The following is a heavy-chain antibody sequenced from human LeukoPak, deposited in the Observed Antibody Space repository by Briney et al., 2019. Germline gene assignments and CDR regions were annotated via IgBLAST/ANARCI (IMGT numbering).Heavy chain of an antibody. CDR1: RFNFSAYT. V-gene: IGHV3-21*01. CDR3: VSSLQGFSYGPGY. J-gene: IGHJ4*02. CDR2: ISPTTAYI. D-gene: IGHD3-10*01. Sequence: GGSLRLSCATSRFNFSAYTMNWVRQAPGKGLDWVSSISPTTAYIHYADSMKGRFTISRDNARRSLYLQMNCLRVEDTAMYYCVSSLQGFSYGPGYWGQGTLVNVSS.